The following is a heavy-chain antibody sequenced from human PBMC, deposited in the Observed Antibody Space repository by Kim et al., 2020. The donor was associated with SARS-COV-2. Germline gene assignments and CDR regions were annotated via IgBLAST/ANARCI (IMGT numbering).Heavy chain of an antibody. V-gene: IGHV3-11*05. CDR3: VRVAVGASSWYYFDS. Sequence: GGSLRLSCAASGINFSYYYMSWIRQAPGKGLEWVSYISSSGSYTKYADSLKGRFTISRDNAENSLYLEMNSLRPEDTAVYYCVRVAVGASSWYYFDSWGPGSRVTVS. CDR2: ISSSGSYT. J-gene: IGHJ4*02. D-gene: IGHD6-13*01. CDR1: GINFSYYY.